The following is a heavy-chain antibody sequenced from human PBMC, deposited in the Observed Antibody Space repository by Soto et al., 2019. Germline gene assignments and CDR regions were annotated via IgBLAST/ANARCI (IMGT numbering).Heavy chain of an antibody. Sequence: EVQLVESGGGLVQPGRSLRLSCAASGFTFDDYAMHWVRQAPGKGLEWVSGISWNSGSIGYADSVKGRFTISRDNAKNSLYLQMNSLRAEDTALYYCAKDKQGLSGNATFDYWGQGTLVTVSS. V-gene: IGHV3-9*01. CDR1: GFTFDDYA. J-gene: IGHJ4*02. CDR2: ISWNSGSI. D-gene: IGHD3-10*01. CDR3: AKDKQGLSGNATFDY.